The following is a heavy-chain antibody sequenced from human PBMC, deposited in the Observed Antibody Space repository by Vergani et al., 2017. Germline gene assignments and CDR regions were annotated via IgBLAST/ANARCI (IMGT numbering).Heavy chain of an antibody. CDR3: ARAWSAVAPYFDY. V-gene: IGHV5-10-1*03. Sequence: EVQLVQSGAEVKKPGESLRISCKGSGYSFTSYWISWVRQMPGKGLEWMGRIDPSDSYTNYSPSFQGPVTISADKSILTAYLQCSSLKASDTAMYYCARAWSAVAPYFDYWGQGTLVTVSS. D-gene: IGHD6-25*01. CDR2: IDPSDSYT. J-gene: IGHJ4*02. CDR1: GYSFTSYW.